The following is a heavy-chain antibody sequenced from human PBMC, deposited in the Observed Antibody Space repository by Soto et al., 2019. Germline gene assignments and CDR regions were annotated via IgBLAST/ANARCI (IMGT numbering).Heavy chain of an antibody. D-gene: IGHD6-13*01. CDR2: IWYDGSNK. Sequence: GGYLRLSCAASGFTFSSYGMHWVRQAPGKGLEWVAVIWYDGSNKYYADSGKGRFTISRDNSKNTLYLQMNSLRAEDTAGYYCARGGISAGGAGAPPDAFDIWGQGTMVTVSS. J-gene: IGHJ3*02. CDR3: ARGGISAGGAGAPPDAFDI. CDR1: GFTFSSYG. V-gene: IGHV3-33*01.